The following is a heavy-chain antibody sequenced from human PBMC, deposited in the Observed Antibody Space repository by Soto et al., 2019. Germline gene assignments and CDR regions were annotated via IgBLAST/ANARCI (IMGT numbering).Heavy chain of an antibody. CDR2: IGGSGGGT. D-gene: IGHD2-15*01. CDR1: GFTFTTYS. V-gene: IGHV3-23*01. J-gene: IGHJ4*02. Sequence: GGSLRLSFVAAGFTFTTYSMSWVRQAPGEGLEWISWIGGSGGGTLYADSVKGRFTISRDNSENTLYLQLNILRAEDTAVYFCAKETEMVPATAVKRPFDYWGQGSLVTVSS. CDR3: AKETEMVPATAVKRPFDY.